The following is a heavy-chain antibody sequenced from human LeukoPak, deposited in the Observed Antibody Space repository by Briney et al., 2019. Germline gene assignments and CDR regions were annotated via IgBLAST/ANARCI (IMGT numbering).Heavy chain of an antibody. CDR3: ATHGDYEGVFDY. CDR1: GGSNSSSNW. CDR2: IYHSGST. D-gene: IGHD4-17*01. J-gene: IGHJ4*02. Sequence: SETLSLTCAVSGGSNSSSNWWSWVRQPPGKGLEWIGEIYHSGSTNYNPSLKSRVTISVDKSKNQFSLKLSSVTAADTAVYYCATHGDYEGVFDYWGQGTLVTVSS. V-gene: IGHV4-4*02.